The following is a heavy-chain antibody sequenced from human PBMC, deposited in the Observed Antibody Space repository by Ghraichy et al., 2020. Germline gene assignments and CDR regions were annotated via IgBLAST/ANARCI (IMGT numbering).Heavy chain of an antibody. CDR2: IIAVSGST. J-gene: IGHJ6*02. V-gene: IGHV1-69*13. CDR1: GGSFRNFA. Sequence: PVKVSCKATGGSFRNFAINWVRQVPGQGLEWMGGIIAVSGSTNYAQRFQGRLTITADESTSTAYMELRSLRSEDTAVYSCATSSYCTTTTCYQFYGLDVWGQGTTVTVSS. CDR3: ATSSYCTTTTCYQFYGLDV. D-gene: IGHD2-2*01.